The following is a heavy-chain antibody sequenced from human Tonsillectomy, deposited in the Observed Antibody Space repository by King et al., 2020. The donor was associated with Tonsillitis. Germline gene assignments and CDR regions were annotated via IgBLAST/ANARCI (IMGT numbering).Heavy chain of an antibody. J-gene: IGHJ4*02. D-gene: IGHD1-1*01. CDR3: VKDSINWNDGPAFDY. CDR1: GFTFSTYG. V-gene: IGHV3-64D*06. Sequence: VQLVQSGGGLVQPGGSLRLSCSVSGFTFSTYGMYWVRQAPGKGLEYVSGISSKGGSTYYADSVRGRFTISRDNSKNTLYLQMSSLRTEDTAVYYCVKDSINWNDGPAFDYWGQGTLVTVSS. CDR2: ISSKGGST.